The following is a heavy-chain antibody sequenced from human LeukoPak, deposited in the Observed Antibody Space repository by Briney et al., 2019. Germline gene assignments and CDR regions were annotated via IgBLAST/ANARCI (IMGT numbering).Heavy chain of an antibody. CDR3: AREGKTGDLGYYYYGMDV. CDR1: GFTFSRSD. V-gene: IGHV3-21*01. CDR2: ISSSSSYI. Sequence: GGSLRLSCEASGFTFSRSDMIWVRQAPGKGLEWVSSISSSSSYIYYADSVKGRFTISRDNAKNSLYLQMNSLRAEDTAVYYCAREGKTGDLGYYYYGMDVWGQGTTVTVSS. D-gene: IGHD7-27*01. J-gene: IGHJ6*02.